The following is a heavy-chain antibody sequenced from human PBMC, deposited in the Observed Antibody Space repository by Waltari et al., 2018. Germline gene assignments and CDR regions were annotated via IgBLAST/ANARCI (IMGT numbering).Heavy chain of an antibody. V-gene: IGHV3-74*01. Sequence: EVQLVESGGGLVQPGGSLRLSCAASGFTYSMYWMHWVRQAPGKGLVGGARSNSDGSSTSYADAGKGRFTISKDNAKNTVYLQMNSLRAEDTAIYYCARGARRTTVTTGWWYFDLWGRGTLVTVSS. CDR3: ARGARRTTVTTGWWYFDL. CDR1: GFTYSMYW. D-gene: IGHD4-17*01. CDR2: SNSDGSST. J-gene: IGHJ2*01.